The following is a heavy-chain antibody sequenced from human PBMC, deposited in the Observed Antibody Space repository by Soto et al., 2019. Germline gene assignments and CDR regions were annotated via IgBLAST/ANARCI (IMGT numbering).Heavy chain of an antibody. Sequence: QVQLVQSGAEVKKPGASVKVSCKASGYTFTSYAMHWVRQAPGQRLEWMGWINAGNGNTKYSQQSRGRVTITRHNSASTAYLELSSRRSEETAVYYCASEYCRGRSCPRYYAMDVWGQGTTVTVSS. CDR3: ASEYCRGRSCPRYYAMDV. CDR1: GYTFTSYA. D-gene: IGHD2-15*01. J-gene: IGHJ6*02. CDR2: INAGNGNT. V-gene: IGHV1-3*01.